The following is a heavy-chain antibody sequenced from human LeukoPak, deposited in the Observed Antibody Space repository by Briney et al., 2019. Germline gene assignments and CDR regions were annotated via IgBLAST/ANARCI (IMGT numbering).Heavy chain of an antibody. CDR1: GFIFSDHY. D-gene: IGHD1-1*01. CDR2: ISSGGSIT. V-gene: IGHV3-11*04. CDR3: AKDISTRVGTAHFDY. J-gene: IGHJ4*02. Sequence: PGGSLRLSCAASGFIFSDHYMSWVRLAPGQGLEWVSYISSGGSITHYADSVKGRFTISRDNAKNSVYMQMNSLRAEDTAVYYCAKDISTRVGTAHFDYWGQGTLVTVSS.